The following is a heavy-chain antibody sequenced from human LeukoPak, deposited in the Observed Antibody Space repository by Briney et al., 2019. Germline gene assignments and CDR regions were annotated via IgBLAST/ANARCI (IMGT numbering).Heavy chain of an antibody. Sequence: ASVKVSCKASGYTFTSYGISWVRQAPGQGLEWMGWISAYNGNTNYARKLQGRVTMTTDTSTSTAYMELRSLRSDDTAVYYCAREGPMIVVVNPYYFDYWGQGTLVTVSS. CDR3: AREGPMIVVVNPYYFDY. CDR1: GYTFTSYG. D-gene: IGHD3-22*01. CDR2: ISAYNGNT. J-gene: IGHJ4*02. V-gene: IGHV1-18*01.